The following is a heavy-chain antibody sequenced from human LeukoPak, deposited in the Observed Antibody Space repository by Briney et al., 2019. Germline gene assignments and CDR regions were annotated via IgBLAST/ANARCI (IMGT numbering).Heavy chain of an antibody. CDR1: GFTFSSYW. CDR3: ARDGGSGWPSFDY. Sequence: GGSLRLSCAASGFTFSSYWMSWVRQAPGKGLEWVANIKQDGSEKYYVDSVKGRFTISRDNAKNSLYLQMNSLRAEDTAVYYCARDGGSGWPSFDYWGQGTLVTVSS. D-gene: IGHD6-19*01. V-gene: IGHV3-7*01. CDR2: IKQDGSEK. J-gene: IGHJ4*02.